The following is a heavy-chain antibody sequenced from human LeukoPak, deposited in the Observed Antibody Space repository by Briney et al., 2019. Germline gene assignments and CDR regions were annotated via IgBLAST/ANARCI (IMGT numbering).Heavy chain of an antibody. CDR3: STGGDTAKGGDS. CDR1: GGFISGSGHY. D-gene: IGHD5-18*01. Sequence: SETLSLTCTVSGGFISGSGHYWTWTRQHPGXGLEWLGFIHPGGSIYYNPSLSGRLIISADTSKNQMSLKLSSVTAADTAVYYCSTGGDTAKGGDSWGQGTLVTVSS. J-gene: IGHJ4*02. V-gene: IGHV4-31*03. CDR2: IHPGGSI.